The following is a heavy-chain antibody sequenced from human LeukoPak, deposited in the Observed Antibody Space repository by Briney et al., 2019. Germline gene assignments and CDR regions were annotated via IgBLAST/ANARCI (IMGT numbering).Heavy chain of an antibody. CDR1: GGSFSGYY. V-gene: IGHV4-34*01. CDR3: ARDFKDRKASGRYYSDWYFDL. J-gene: IGHJ2*01. D-gene: IGHD3-10*01. Sequence: SETLSLTCAVYGGSFSGYYWSWIRQPPGKGLEWIGEINHSGSTNYNPSLKSRVTISVDTSKNQFSLKLSSVTAADTAVYYCARDFKDRKASGRYYSDWYFDLWGRGTLVTVSS. CDR2: INHSGST.